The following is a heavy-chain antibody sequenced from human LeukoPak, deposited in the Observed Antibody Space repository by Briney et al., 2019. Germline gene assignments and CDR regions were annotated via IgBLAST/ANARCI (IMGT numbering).Heavy chain of an antibody. CDR3: ARSFYNWNYVGVGDAFDV. V-gene: IGHV3-7*01. CDR1: GFTFRNYW. D-gene: IGHD1-7*01. Sequence: GGSLRLSCAASGFTFRNYWMSWVRQAPGKGLEWVANIKQDGSEKYYVDSVKGRFTISRDNAKNSLYLQLNSLRAEDTAVYFCARSFYNWNYVGVGDAFDVWGQGTMVTVSS. CDR2: IKQDGSEK. J-gene: IGHJ3*01.